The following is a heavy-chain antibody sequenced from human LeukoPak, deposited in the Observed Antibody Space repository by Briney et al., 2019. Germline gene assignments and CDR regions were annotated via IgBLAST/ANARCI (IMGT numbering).Heavy chain of an antibody. CDR1: GFTFSSYA. CDR3: AKDRSSFVHADAFDI. V-gene: IGHV3-23*01. Sequence: GGSLRLSCAASGFTFSSYAMSWVRQAPGKGLEWVSAISGSGGSTYYADSVKGRFTISRDNSKNTLHLQMNSLRAEDTAVYYCAKDRSSFVHADAFDIWGQGTMVTVSS. J-gene: IGHJ3*02. D-gene: IGHD6-6*01. CDR2: ISGSGGST.